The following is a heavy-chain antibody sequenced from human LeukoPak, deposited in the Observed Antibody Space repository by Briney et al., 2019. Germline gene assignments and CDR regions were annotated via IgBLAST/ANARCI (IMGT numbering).Heavy chain of an antibody. CDR3: ARDGRTYYGLLY. CDR2: IKQDGSEK. V-gene: IGHV3-7*01. D-gene: IGHD3-10*01. CDR1: GFTFSSYG. J-gene: IGHJ4*02. Sequence: GGSLRLSCAASGFTFSSYGMHWVRQAPGKGLEWVANIKQDGSEKYYVDSVKGRFTISRDNAKNSLYLQMNSLRAEDTAVYYCARDGRTYYGLLYWGQGTLVTVSS.